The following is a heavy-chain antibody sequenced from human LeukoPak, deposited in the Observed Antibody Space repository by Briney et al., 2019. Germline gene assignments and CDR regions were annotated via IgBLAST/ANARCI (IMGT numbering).Heavy chain of an antibody. Sequence: GGSLRLSCAPSGFTVSSNYMSWVRQAPGKGLEWVAVISYDGSNKYYADSVKGRFTISRDNSKNTLYLQMNSLRAEDTAVYYCARDSSDEDYGGNADYFDYWGQGTLVTVSS. CDR3: ARDSSDEDYGGNADYFDY. V-gene: IGHV3-30-3*01. CDR1: GFTVSSNY. D-gene: IGHD4-23*01. CDR2: ISYDGSNK. J-gene: IGHJ4*02.